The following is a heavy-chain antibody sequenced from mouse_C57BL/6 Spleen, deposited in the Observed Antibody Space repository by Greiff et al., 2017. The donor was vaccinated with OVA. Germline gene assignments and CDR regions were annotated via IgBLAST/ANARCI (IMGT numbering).Heavy chain of an antibody. J-gene: IGHJ4*01. Sequence: VQLQQPGAELVRPGSSVKLSCKASGYTFPSFWMHWVKPRPIKGLEWIGNIDPSDSETHYNQKFKDKATLTVDKSSSTAYMQLSSLTSEDSAVYYCARSGVYYSKRNYAMDYWGQGTSVTVSS. CDR2: IDPSDSET. V-gene: IGHV1-52*01. CDR3: ARSGVYYSKRNYAMDY. CDR1: GYTFPSFW. D-gene: IGHD2-5*01.